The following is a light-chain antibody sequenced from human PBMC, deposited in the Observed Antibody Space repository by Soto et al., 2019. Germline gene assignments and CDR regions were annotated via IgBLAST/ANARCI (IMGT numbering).Light chain of an antibody. CDR1: SSNIGADYD. J-gene: IGLJ1*01. CDR2: SNI. CDR3: QSYDSSLGFV. V-gene: IGLV1-40*01. Sequence: QSVLTQPPSVSGAPGQRVTFSCIGSSSNIGADYDVHWYQQLPGTAPKLLIYSNINRPSGVPDRFSGSKSGASAALAITGXXXXXXXXXYCQSYDSSLGFVFGTGTKVTV.